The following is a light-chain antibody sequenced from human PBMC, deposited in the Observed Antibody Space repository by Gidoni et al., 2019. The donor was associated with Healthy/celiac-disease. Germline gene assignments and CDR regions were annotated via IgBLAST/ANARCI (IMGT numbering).Light chain of an antibody. CDR1: QSVRSY. CDR3: QQRSNWPPWT. J-gene: IGKJ1*01. Sequence: EIVLTQSPATLSLSPGERATLSCRARQSVRSYLAWYQQNPVQAPRLLICDASHRSTGSPASFMGSGSGTDFPLTISSLEPEDFAVYYCQQRSNWPPWTFGQGTKVEIK. V-gene: IGKV3-11*01. CDR2: DAS.